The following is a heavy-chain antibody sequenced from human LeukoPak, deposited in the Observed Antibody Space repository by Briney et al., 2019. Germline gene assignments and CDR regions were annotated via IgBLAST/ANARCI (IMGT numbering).Heavy chain of an antibody. V-gene: IGHV4-4*09. J-gene: IGHJ6*02. CDR2: ICSSGST. D-gene: IGHD3-10*01. CDR1: GGSVKIYY. CDR3: ARSPMVRGAYYYYGMDV. Sequence: SETLSLTCTVSGGSVKIYYWNWIRQSPGKGLEWIGYICSSGSTNYNPSLKSRVTISVDTSKNQFSLKLSSVTAADTAVYYCARSPMVRGAYYYYGMDVWGQGTTVTVSS.